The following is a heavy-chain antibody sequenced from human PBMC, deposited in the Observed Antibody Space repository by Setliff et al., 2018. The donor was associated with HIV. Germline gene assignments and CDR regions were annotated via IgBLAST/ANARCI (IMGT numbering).Heavy chain of an antibody. CDR3: TRDMYYYYSSGYYGSYYYYGMDV. CDR2: IRRKAYGGTT. D-gene: IGHD3-22*01. V-gene: IGHV3-49*03. CDR1: GFTFGDYA. J-gene: IGHJ6*02. Sequence: GGSLRLSCTASGFTFGDYAMSWFRQAPGKGLEWVGFIRRKAYGGTTEYAASVKGRFTSQRDDSKSIAYLQMNSLKTEDTAVYYCTRDMYYYYSSGYYGSYYYYGMDVWGQGTTVTVSS.